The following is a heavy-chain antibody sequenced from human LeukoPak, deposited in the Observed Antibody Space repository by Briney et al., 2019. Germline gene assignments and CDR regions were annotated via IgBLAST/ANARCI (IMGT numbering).Heavy chain of an antibody. CDR1: GFTFSSYS. V-gene: IGHV3-21*01. CDR2: ISSSSSYI. Sequence: GGSLRLSCAASGFTFSSYSMNWVRQAPGKGLEWVSSISSSSSYIYYADSAKGRFTISRDNAKNSLYLQMNSLRAEDTAVYYCARDQATNDFPDAFDIWGQGTMVTVSS. J-gene: IGHJ3*02. D-gene: IGHD3-3*01. CDR3: ARDQATNDFPDAFDI.